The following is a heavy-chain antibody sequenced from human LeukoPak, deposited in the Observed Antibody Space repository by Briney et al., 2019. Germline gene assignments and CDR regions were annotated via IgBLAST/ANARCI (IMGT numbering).Heavy chain of an antibody. CDR3: ARDRGYSYGYRFDP. J-gene: IGHJ5*02. CDR1: GGSISSYY. CDR2: IYYCGST. Sequence: SETLSLTCTLSGGSISSYYWSWIRQPPGKGLEWIGYIYYCGSTNYNPSLKSRVTISVDTSKNQFSLKLSSVTAADTAVYYCARDRGYSYGYRFDPWGQGTLVTVSS. V-gene: IGHV4-59*01. D-gene: IGHD5-18*01.